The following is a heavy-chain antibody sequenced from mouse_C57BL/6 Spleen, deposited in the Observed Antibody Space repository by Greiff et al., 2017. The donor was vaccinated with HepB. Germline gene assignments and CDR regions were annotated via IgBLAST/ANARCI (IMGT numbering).Heavy chain of an antibody. J-gene: IGHJ1*03. V-gene: IGHV3-8*01. D-gene: IGHD1-1*01. CDR3: ARSLTTVVPTGYFDV. CDR1: GYSITSDY. CDR2: ISYSGST. Sequence: EVKLVESGPGLAKPSQTLSLTCSVTGYSITSDYWNWIRKFPGNKLEYMGYISYSGSTYYNPSLKSRISITRDTSKNQYYLQLNSVTTEDTATYYCARSLTTVVPTGYFDVWGTGTTVTVSS.